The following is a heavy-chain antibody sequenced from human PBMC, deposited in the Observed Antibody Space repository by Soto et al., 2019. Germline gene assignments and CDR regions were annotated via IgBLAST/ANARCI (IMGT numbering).Heavy chain of an antibody. J-gene: IGHJ4*02. V-gene: IGHV3-9*01. CDR2: ISWNSGSI. CDR3: AKDPYSSGRYSEFDY. D-gene: IGHD6-19*01. CDR1: GFTFDDYA. Sequence: EVQLVESGGGLVQPGRSLRLSCAASGFTFDDYAMHWVRQAPGKGLEWVSGISWNSGSIGYADSVKGRFTISRDNAKNSLYLQMNSLRAEDTALYYCAKDPYSSGRYSEFDYWGQGILVTVSS.